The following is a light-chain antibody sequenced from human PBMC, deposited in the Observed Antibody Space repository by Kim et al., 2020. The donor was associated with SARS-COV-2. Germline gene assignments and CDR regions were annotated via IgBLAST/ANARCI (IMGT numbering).Light chain of an antibody. CDR3: ATWDDSLDVWM. CDR1: ASNIGSNT. Sequence: QSVLSQPASASGTPGQRVAISCFGSASNIGSNTVNWYQQFPGTAPKLLIDTNNRRPSGVPDRVSGSKSGTSASLAISGLQSEDEADYYCATWDDSLDVWMFGGGTQLTV. V-gene: IGLV1-44*01. J-gene: IGLJ3*02. CDR2: TNN.